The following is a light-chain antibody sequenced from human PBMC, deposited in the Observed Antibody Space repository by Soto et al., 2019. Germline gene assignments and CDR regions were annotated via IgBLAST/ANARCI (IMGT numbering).Light chain of an antibody. CDR2: DVN. J-gene: IGLJ1*01. CDR3: KSYTSSSTYV. CDR1: SGDVGGYNY. V-gene: IGLV2-14*03. Sequence: QSALTQPASVSGSPGQSITISCTGTSGDVGGYNYVSWYQHNPGKAPKLMMYDVNNRPSGVSNRFSGSKSGNAASLTISGLQAEDEADYFCKSYTSSSTYVFGTGTKLTVL.